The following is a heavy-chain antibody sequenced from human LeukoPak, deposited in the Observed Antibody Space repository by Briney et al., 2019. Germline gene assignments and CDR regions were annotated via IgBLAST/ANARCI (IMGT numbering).Heavy chain of an antibody. D-gene: IGHD5-24*01. CDR3: ASGVEDGYGNWFDP. J-gene: IGHJ5*02. Sequence: ASVKVSCKDSGGTFSSYTISWVRQAPGQGLEWMGRIIPILGIANYAQKFQGRVTITADKSTSTAYMELSSLRSEDTAVYYCASGVEDGYGNWFDPWGQGTLVTVSS. V-gene: IGHV1-69*02. CDR1: GGTFSSYT. CDR2: IIPILGIA.